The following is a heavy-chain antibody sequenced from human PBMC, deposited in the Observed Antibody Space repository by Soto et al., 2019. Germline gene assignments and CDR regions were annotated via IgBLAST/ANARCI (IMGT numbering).Heavy chain of an antibody. D-gene: IGHD6-13*01. V-gene: IGHV4-39*01. Sequence: SETLSLTCTVSGGSISSSSYYWGWIRQPPGKGLEWIGSIYYSGSTYYNPSLKSRVTISVDTSKNQFSLKLSSVTAADAAVYYCARRIAADWFDPWGQGTVVTVSS. CDR1: GGSISSSSYY. J-gene: IGHJ5*02. CDR2: IYYSGST. CDR3: ARRIAADWFDP.